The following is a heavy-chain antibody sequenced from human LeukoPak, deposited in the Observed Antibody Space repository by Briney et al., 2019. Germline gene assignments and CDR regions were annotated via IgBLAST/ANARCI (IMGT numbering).Heavy chain of an antibody. V-gene: IGHV3-11*01. CDR3: ARRRTFGGVIAPDY. J-gene: IGHJ4*02. CDR1: GFTFSYYY. D-gene: IGHD3-16*02. CDR2: ISSSGSTI. Sequence: GGSLRLSCAASGFTFSYYYMSWIRQAPGKGLEWVSYISSSGSTIYYADSVKGRFTISRDNAKNSLYLQMNSLRAEDTAVYYCARRRTFGGVIAPDYWGQGTLVTVSS.